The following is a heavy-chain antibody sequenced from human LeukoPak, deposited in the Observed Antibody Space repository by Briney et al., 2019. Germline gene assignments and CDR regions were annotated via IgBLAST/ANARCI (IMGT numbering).Heavy chain of an antibody. CDR3: ARSADYGDYEYFLH. V-gene: IGHV4-4*07. CDR1: GLPLSWYY. D-gene: IGHD4-17*01. CDR2: GSSTGTP. Sequence: PSETLPLTCTVSGLPLSWYYYRSLIRQPAGKGLEWIGRGSSTGTPEYNPSLKNRVAISVDPSESRFFLTVSSVTAADTAVYYCARSADYGDYEYFLHWGQGTLVTVAS. J-gene: IGHJ1*01.